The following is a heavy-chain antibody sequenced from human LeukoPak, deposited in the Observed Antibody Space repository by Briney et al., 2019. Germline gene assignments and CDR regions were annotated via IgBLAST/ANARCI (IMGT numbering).Heavy chain of an antibody. CDR3: AKGGQSWLPYFDY. CDR2: IRYDGSNK. D-gene: IGHD5-24*01. Sequence: GRSLRLSCAASGFTFSSYGTHWVRQAPGKGLEWVAVIRYDGSNKYYADSVKGRFTISRDNSKNTLYLQMNSLRAEDTAVYYCAKGGQSWLPYFDYWGQGTLVTVSS. J-gene: IGHJ4*02. V-gene: IGHV3-33*06. CDR1: GFTFSSYG.